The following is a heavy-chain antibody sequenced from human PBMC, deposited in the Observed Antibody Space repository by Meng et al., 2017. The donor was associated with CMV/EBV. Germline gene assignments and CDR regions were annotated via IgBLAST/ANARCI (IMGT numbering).Heavy chain of an antibody. CDR3: ARVGGGNWFDP. J-gene: IGHJ5*02. Sequence: QGQAGEFGAEVKKPGALVQVFFKAFGYTFNNYGISWGRPAPGQGLEWMGWISAYNGNPNHAQKLQGRVTMNTDTSTSKAYMELRSLRSDDTAVYYRARVGGGNWFDPWGQGTLVTVSS. CDR2: ISAYNGNP. V-gene: IGHV1-18*01. D-gene: IGHD3-16*01. CDR1: GYTFNNYG.